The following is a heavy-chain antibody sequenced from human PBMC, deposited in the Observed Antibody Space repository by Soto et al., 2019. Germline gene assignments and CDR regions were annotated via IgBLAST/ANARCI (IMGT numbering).Heavy chain of an antibody. CDR1: GGSMSSEGYY. J-gene: IGHJ6*02. V-gene: IGHV4-30-4*08. CDR2: VYYSGLT. CDR3: ASVELNYYGMDV. Sequence: SETLSLTCTVSGGSMSSEGYYWSWIRQHPGKGLEWIGYVYYSGLTDYNPSLKSRLTISVDKSKNEFYLKMRSVTAADTAVYYCASVELNYYGMDVWGQGTTVS. D-gene: IGHD1-26*01.